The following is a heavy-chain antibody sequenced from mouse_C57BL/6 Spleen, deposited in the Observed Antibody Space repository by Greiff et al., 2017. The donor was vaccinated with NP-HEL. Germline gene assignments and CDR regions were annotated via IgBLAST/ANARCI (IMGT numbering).Heavy chain of an antibody. CDR1: GYTFTSYW. J-gene: IGHJ2*01. CDR3: ARRNDGYYY. V-gene: IGHV1-50*01. Sequence: VQLQQPGAELVKPGASVKLSCKASGYTFTSYWMQWVKQRPGQGLEWIGEIDPSDSYTNYNQKFKGKATLTVDTSSSTAYMQLSSLTSEDSAVYYCARRNDGYYYWGQGTTLTVSS. CDR2: IDPSDSYT. D-gene: IGHD2-3*01.